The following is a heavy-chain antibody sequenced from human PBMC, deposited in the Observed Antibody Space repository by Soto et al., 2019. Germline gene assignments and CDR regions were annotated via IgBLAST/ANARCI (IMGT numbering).Heavy chain of an antibody. D-gene: IGHD3-3*01. CDR3: ARGFRNGYYDFWSGYWYFDP. CDR1: GGSISSYY. V-gene: IGHV4-59*01. Sequence: TSETLSLTCTVSGGSISSYYWSWIRQPPGKGLEWIGYIYYSGSTYYNPSLKSRVTISVDTSKNQFSLKLSSVTAADTAVYYCARGFRNGYYDFWSGYWYFDPWGQGTLVTVSS. CDR2: IYYSGST. J-gene: IGHJ5*02.